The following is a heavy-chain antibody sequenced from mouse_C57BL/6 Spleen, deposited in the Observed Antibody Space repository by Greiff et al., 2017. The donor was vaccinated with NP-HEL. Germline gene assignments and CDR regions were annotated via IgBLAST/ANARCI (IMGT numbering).Heavy chain of an antibody. CDR1: GYTFTSYG. V-gene: IGHV1-81*01. J-gene: IGHJ3*01. D-gene: IGHD1-1*02. CDR3: ARWWDGAY. CDR2: IYPRSGNT. Sequence: QVQLQQSGAELARPGASVKQSCKASGYTFTSYGISWVKQRTGQGLEWIGEIYPRSGNTYYNEKFKGKATLTADKSSSTAYMELRSLTSEDSAVYFCARWWDGAYWGQGTLVTVSA.